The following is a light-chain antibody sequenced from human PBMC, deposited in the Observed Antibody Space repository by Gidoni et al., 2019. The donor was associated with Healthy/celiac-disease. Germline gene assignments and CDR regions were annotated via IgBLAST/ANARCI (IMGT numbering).Light chain of an antibody. J-gene: IGKJ1*01. V-gene: IGKV1-39*01. CDR2: AAS. CDR3: QQRYSTPPWT. Sequence: DIQMTQSTSSLSASVGDRVTITGRASQSISSYLNWYQQKPGKAPKLLIYAASSLQSGVPSRFSGSGSGTDFTLTISSLQPADFSTYYCQQRYSTPPWTFGQWTKVEIK. CDR1: QSISSY.